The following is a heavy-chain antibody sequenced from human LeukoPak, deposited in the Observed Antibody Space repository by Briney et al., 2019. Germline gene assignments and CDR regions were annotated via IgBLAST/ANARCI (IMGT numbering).Heavy chain of an antibody. D-gene: IGHD3-3*01. Sequence: ASVKVSCKASGYTFTGYYMHWVRQAPGQGLEWMGWINPNNGGTKYAQNFQGRVTMTRDTSISTAYMELSRLRSDDTAVYYCARDRTTIFGVVISPLDYWGQGTLVTVSS. CDR3: ARDRTTIFGVVISPLDY. CDR1: GYTFTGYY. V-gene: IGHV1-2*02. CDR2: INPNNGGT. J-gene: IGHJ4*02.